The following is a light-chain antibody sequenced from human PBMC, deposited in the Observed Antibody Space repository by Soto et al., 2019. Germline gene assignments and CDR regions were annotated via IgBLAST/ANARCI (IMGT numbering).Light chain of an antibody. J-gene: IGKJ5*01. CDR3: QQYNNWPIT. Sequence: EIVLTQSPGTLSLSPGARAPLSWRASQSVSSSYLAWYQQKPGQAPRLLIYGASSRATGIPDRFSGSGSGTDFTLTISRLEPEDFALYYCQQYNNWPITFGQGTRLEIK. CDR1: QSVSSSY. V-gene: IGKV3-20*01. CDR2: GAS.